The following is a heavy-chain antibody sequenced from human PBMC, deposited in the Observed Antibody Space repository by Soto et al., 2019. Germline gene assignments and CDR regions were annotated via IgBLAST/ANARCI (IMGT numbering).Heavy chain of an antibody. CDR1: GGTFSSYA. CDR3: ARSHGYIPPFDY. CDR2: IIPIFGTA. D-gene: IGHD5-12*01. J-gene: IGHJ4*02. V-gene: IGHV1-69*13. Sequence: EASVKVSCKASGGTFSSYAISWVRQAPGQGLEWMGGIIPIFGTANYAQKFQGRVTITADESTSTAYMELSSLRSEDTAVYYCARSHGYIPPFDYWGQGTLVTVSS.